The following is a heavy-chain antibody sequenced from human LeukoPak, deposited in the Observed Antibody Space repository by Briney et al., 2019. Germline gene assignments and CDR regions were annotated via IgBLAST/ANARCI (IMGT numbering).Heavy chain of an antibody. CDR2: ISGSGGST. V-gene: IGHV3-23*01. CDR3: AKARVPYSSSWYWFDP. J-gene: IGHJ5*02. CDR1: GFTFSSYA. D-gene: IGHD6-13*01. Sequence: VGSLRLSCAASGFTFSSYAMSWVRQAPGKGLEWVSAISGSGGSTYYADSVKGRFTISRDNSKNTLYLQMNSLRAEDTAVYYCAKARVPYSSSWYWFDPWGQGTLVTVSS.